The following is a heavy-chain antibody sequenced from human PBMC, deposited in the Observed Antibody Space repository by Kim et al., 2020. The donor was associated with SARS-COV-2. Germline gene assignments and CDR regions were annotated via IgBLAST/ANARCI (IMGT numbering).Heavy chain of an antibody. V-gene: IGHV4-39*01. CDR2: IDYSGST. D-gene: IGHD2-2*01. J-gene: IGHJ3*02. CDR1: GGSISSSRYY. Sequence: SETLSLTCTVSGGSISSSRYYWGWIRQSPGKGLEWIGSIDYSGSTYYNPSLKSRLTISVDTSKNQFSLTVRSVTAADTAVYYCARPTAVVSFDAFNIWG. CDR3: ARPTAVVSFDAFNI.